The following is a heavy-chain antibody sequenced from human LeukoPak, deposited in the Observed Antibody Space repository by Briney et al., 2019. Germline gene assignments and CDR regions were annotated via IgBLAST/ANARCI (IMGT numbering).Heavy chain of an antibody. CDR2: IYSGGST. J-gene: IGHJ3*02. Sequence: PGGSLRLSCAASGFTVSSNYMSWVRQALGKGLEWVSVIYSGGSTYYADSVKGRFTISRDNSKNTLYLQMNSLRAEDTAVYYCAKDGNYDFWSGPDAFDIWGQGTMVTVSS. D-gene: IGHD3-3*01. CDR3: AKDGNYDFWSGPDAFDI. CDR1: GFTVSSNY. V-gene: IGHV3-53*05.